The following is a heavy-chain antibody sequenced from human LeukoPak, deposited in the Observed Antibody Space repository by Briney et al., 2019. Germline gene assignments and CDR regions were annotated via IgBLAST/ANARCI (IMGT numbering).Heavy chain of an antibody. CDR3: ARLRDGYNPGGEDAFDI. Sequence: SETLSLTCAVYGGSFSGYYWSWIRQPPGKGLEWIGEINHSGSTNYNPSLKSRVTISVDTSKNQFSLKLSSVTAADTAVYYCARLRDGYNPGGEDAFDIWGQGTMVTVS. CDR2: INHSGST. CDR1: GGSFSGYY. J-gene: IGHJ3*02. V-gene: IGHV4-34*01. D-gene: IGHD5-24*01.